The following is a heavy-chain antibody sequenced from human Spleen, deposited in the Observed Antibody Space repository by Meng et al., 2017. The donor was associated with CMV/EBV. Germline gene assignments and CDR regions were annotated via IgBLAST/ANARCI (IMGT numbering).Heavy chain of an antibody. CDR1: GESFSGYY. D-gene: IGHD3-3*01. CDR3: ARQGPGRSGPTYGLGGMDV. J-gene: IGHJ6*02. V-gene: IGHV4-34*01. Sequence: SETLSLTCAVYGESFSGYYWSWIRQPPGKGLEWIGEINHAGGTNYNPSLQSRVTISVDTSKNQFSLRLTSVTAADTAMYYCARQGPGRSGPTYGLGGMDVWGQGTTVTVSS. CDR2: INHAGGT.